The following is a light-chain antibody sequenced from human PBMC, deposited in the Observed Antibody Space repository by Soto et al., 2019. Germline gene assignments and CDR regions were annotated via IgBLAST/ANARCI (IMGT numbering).Light chain of an antibody. CDR1: SSNIGSNT. J-gene: IGLJ2*01. Sequence: QSVLSQPPSASGTPGQRVTISCSGSSSNIGSNTVNWYQQLPGTAPKLLIYNNNQRPSGVPDRFSGSKSGTSASLAVSGLQAEDEADYYCAAWDDSLNPHVVFGGGTKLTVL. CDR2: NNN. V-gene: IGLV1-44*01. CDR3: AAWDDSLNPHVV.